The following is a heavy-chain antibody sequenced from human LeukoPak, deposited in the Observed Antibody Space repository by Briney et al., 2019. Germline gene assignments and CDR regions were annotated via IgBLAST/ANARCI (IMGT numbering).Heavy chain of an antibody. J-gene: IGHJ3*02. CDR2: ISSSSSYI. CDR1: GFTFSSYS. CDR3: ARVRYGILTGYSRGAFDI. Sequence: GGSLRLSCAASGFTFSSYSMNWVRQAPGKGLEWVSSISSSSSYIYYADSVKGRFTISRDNAKNSLYLQMNSLRAEDTAVYYCARVRYGILTGYSRGAFDIWGQGTMVTVSS. V-gene: IGHV3-21*01. D-gene: IGHD3-9*01.